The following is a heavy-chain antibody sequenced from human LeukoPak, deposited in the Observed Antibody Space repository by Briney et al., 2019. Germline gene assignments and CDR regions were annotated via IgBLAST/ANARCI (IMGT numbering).Heavy chain of an antibody. J-gene: IGHJ4*02. CDR1: GFTFSNYG. D-gene: IGHD3-22*01. Sequence: GGSLRLSCAASGFTFSNYGIHWVRQAPGKGLEWVAVIWYDGSNKYYADSVKGRFTISRDNSKNTLYLQMNSLRAEDTAVYYCARGYYSLGYFDYWGQGALVTVSS. V-gene: IGHV3-33*01. CDR2: IWYDGSNK. CDR3: ARGYYSLGYFDY.